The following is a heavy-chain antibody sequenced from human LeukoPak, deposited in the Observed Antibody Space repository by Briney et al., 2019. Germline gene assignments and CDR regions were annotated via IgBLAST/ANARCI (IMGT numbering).Heavy chain of an antibody. CDR2: ITSNGGST. Sequence: PGGSLRPACEASGFTFGTYAMSWVRQTPGKGLDWVSSITSNGGSTYYAKSVKGRFTISRDNSKNMLHLLLNSLRAEDTAVYYCARGGNGGDYELFDNWGQGEPVSVSS. CDR3: ARGGNGGDYELFDN. J-gene: IGHJ4*02. D-gene: IGHD1-26*01. V-gene: IGHV3-23*01. CDR1: GFTFGTYA.